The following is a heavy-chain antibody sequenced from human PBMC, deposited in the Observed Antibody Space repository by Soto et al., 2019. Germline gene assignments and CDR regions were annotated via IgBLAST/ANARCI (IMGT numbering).Heavy chain of an antibody. V-gene: IGHV1-18*01. CDR2: INAYNGNT. D-gene: IGHD3-9*01. Sequence: SLKVSCKASGYTLTSYASGWGRQAPGQGLEWMGWINAYNGNTNYAQKLQGRVTMTTDTSTSTAYMELRSLRSDDTAVYYCARDRDILTGYHIPLDYWGQGTLVTVSS. CDR1: GYTLTSYA. J-gene: IGHJ4*02. CDR3: ARDRDILTGYHIPLDY.